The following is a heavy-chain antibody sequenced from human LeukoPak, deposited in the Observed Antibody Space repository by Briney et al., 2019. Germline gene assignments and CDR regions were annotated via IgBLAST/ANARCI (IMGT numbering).Heavy chain of an antibody. Sequence: GGSLRLSCAASGFTVSSNYMSWVRQAPGKGLEWVSVIYSGGSTYYADSVKGRFTISRDNSKNTLYLQMNSLRAEDTAVYYCARAKWLRLGFFDYWGQGTLVTVSS. V-gene: IGHV3-53*01. CDR3: ARAKWLRLGFFDY. D-gene: IGHD5-12*01. CDR1: GFTVSSNY. CDR2: IYSGGST. J-gene: IGHJ4*02.